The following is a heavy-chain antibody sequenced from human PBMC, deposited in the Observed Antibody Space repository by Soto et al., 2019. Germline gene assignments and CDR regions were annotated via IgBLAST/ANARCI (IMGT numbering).Heavy chain of an antibody. CDR1: GYSFTSYW. CDR3: ARPDTWTTTGSYYYYGMDV. V-gene: IGHV5-51*01. CDR2: IYPGDSDT. D-gene: IGHD5-18*01. J-gene: IGHJ6*02. Sequence: PGESLKISCKGSGYSFTSYWIGWVRQMPGKGLEWMGIIYPGDSDTRYSPSFQGQVTISADKSISTAYLQWSSLKASDTAMYYCARPDTWTTTGSYYYYGMDVWGQGTTVTVSS.